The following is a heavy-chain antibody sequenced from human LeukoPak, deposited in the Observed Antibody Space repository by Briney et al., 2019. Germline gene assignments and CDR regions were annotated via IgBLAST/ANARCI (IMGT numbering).Heavy chain of an antibody. Sequence: PGGSLRLSCAASGFTFSSYAMHWVRQAPGKGLEWVAVISYDGSNKYYADSVKGRFTISRDSSKNTLYLQMNSLRAEDTAVYYCASVHFDFPYSSSWYTGNWFDPWGQGTLVTVSS. J-gene: IGHJ5*02. V-gene: IGHV3-30*04. CDR1: GFTFSSYA. CDR3: ASVHFDFPYSSSWYTGNWFDP. CDR2: ISYDGSNK. D-gene: IGHD6-13*01.